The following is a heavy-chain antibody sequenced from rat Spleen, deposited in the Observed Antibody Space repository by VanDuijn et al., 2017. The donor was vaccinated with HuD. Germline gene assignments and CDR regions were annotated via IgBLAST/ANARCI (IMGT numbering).Heavy chain of an antibody. CDR2: IIYDGSRT. V-gene: IGHV5-46*01. CDR3: TREDIGTTNGDY. Sequence: EVQLVESGGGLVQPGRSLKLSCAASGFTFSSFPMAWVRQGPKKGLEWVATIIYDGSRTYYRDSVKGRFTISRDNAKSTLYLQMNSLRSEDTATYYCTREDIGTTNGDYWGQGVMVTVSS. CDR1: GFTFSSFP. J-gene: IGHJ2*01. D-gene: IGHD1-5*01.